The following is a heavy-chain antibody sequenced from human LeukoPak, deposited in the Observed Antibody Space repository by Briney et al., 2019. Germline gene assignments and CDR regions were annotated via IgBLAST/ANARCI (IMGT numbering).Heavy chain of an antibody. CDR1: GFTFSSYW. Sequence: GGSLRLSCAASGFTFSSYWMSWVRQAPGKGLEWVANIKQDGSDKYYVYSVKGRFTISRDNAENSLYLQMNSLRVEDTAVYYCTRIYCSGGSCSYFDSWGQGTLVTVSS. D-gene: IGHD2-15*01. J-gene: IGHJ4*02. V-gene: IGHV3-7*01. CDR2: IKQDGSDK. CDR3: TRIYCSGGSCSYFDS.